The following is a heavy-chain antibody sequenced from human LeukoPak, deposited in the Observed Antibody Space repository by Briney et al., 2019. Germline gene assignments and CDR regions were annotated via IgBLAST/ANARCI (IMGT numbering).Heavy chain of an antibody. J-gene: IGHJ3*02. CDR3: ARDRTYFYDSSGYFAFDI. V-gene: IGHV1-18*01. CDR2: ISTHNGIT. D-gene: IGHD3-22*01. Sequence: ASVKVSCKASGYTFNSYAISWVRQAPGQGLEWMGWISTHNGITSYAENLQDRVTMTADTSTSTAYMELRRLRSDDTAVYYCARDRTYFYDSSGYFAFDIWGQGTMVTVFS. CDR1: GYTFNSYA.